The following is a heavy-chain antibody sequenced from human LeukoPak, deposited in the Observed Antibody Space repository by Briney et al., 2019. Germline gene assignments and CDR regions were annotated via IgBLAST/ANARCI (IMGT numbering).Heavy chain of an antibody. Sequence: GGSLRLSCAASGFTFSSYWMHWVRQAPGKGLVWVSHIKTDGSSTNYAESVKGRFTISRDNAKNTVYLQMNSLRAEDTAVYYCARQRDDISDYYYFDYWGQGALVTVSS. CDR3: ARQRDDISDYYYFDY. J-gene: IGHJ4*02. CDR1: GFTFSSYW. V-gene: IGHV3-74*01. CDR2: IKTDGSST. D-gene: IGHD3-22*01.